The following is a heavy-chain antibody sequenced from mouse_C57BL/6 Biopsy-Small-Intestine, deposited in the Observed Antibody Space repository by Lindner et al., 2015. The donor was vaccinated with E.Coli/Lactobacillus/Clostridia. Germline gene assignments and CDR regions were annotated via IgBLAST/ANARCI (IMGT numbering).Heavy chain of an antibody. CDR1: GYAFTNYL. J-gene: IGHJ2*01. CDR3: ARTTTLYYFDY. D-gene: IGHD1-1*01. Sequence: VQLQESGAELVRPGTSVKVSCKASGYAFTNYLIEWVKQRPGQGLEWIGVINPGSGGNNYNEKFKDKATLTADKSSSTAYMQLSSLTSEDSAVYFCARTTTLYYFDYWGQGTTLTVSS. V-gene: IGHV1-54*01. CDR2: INPGSGGN.